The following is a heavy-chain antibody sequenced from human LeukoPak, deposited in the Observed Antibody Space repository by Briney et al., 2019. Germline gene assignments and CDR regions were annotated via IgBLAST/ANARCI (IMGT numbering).Heavy chain of an antibody. D-gene: IGHD2-21*01. Sequence: PGGSLRLSCAASGFTFSSYAITWVRQAPGKGLEWVSAVSSNGAKTYYADSVKGRFTISRDNAKNSLYLQMNSLRAEDTAVYYCARLRYSDYWGQGTLVTVSS. J-gene: IGHJ4*02. CDR1: GFTFSSYA. CDR2: VSSNGAKT. CDR3: ARLRYSDY. V-gene: IGHV3-23*01.